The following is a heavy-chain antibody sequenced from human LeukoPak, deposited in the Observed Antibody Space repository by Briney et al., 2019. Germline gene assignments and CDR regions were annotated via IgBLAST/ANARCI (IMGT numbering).Heavy chain of an antibody. CDR1: GFTFSSYW. V-gene: IGHV3-7*01. D-gene: IGHD5-12*01. J-gene: IGHJ4*02. Sequence: GGSLRLSCAASGFTFSSYWMSWVRQAPGKGLEWVANIKQDGSEKYYVDSVKGRFTISRDNAKNSLYLQMNSLRAEDTAVYYCAREGLYEGYSGYDFDYWGQGTLVTVSS. CDR2: IKQDGSEK. CDR3: AREGLYEGYSGYDFDY.